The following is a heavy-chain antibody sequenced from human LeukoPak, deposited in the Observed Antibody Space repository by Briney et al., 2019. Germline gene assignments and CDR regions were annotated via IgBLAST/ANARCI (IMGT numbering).Heavy chain of an antibody. CDR1: GFTFSSYG. Sequence: PGGSLRLSCAASGFTFSSYGMHWVRQAPGKGLEWVAFIRYDGSNKYYADSVKGRFTISRDNSKNTLYLQMNSLRAEDTAVYYCARVGYDILTGSWPFDYWGQGTLVTVSS. CDR2: IRYDGSNK. D-gene: IGHD3-9*01. J-gene: IGHJ4*02. CDR3: ARVGYDILTGSWPFDY. V-gene: IGHV3-30*02.